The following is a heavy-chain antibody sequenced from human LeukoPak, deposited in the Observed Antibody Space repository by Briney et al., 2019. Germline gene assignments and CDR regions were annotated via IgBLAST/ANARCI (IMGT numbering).Heavy chain of an antibody. CDR1: GFTFTRYW. V-gene: IGHV3-74*01. D-gene: IGHD3-16*01. J-gene: IGHJ4*02. CDR2: VNPDGSSV. CDR3: ARGGSYGDY. Sequence: GGSLRLSCAASGFTFTRYWMHWVRQVPGEGLVRVSRVNPDGSSVTYGDSVKGRFTSSRDNAKNTLYLQMHSLRAEDMAVYYCARGGSYGDYWGQGILVTVSS.